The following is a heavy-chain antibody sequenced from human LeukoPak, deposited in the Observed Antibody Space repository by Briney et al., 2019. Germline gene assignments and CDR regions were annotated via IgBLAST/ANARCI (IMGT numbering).Heavy chain of an antibody. CDR3: ARDVGYDSSGYYYAL. J-gene: IGHJ4*02. D-gene: IGHD3-22*01. CDR1: GGSISSCY. Sequence: SETLSLTCTVSGGSISSCYWSWIRQPPGKGLEWIGYIYYSGSTNYNPSLKSRVTISVDTSKNQFSLKLSSVTAADTAVYYCARDVGYDSSGYYYALWGQGTLVTVSS. CDR2: IYYSGST. V-gene: IGHV4-59*01.